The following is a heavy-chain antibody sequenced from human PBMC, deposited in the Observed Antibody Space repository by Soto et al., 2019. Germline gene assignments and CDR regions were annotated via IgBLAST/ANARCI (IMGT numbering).Heavy chain of an antibody. CDR2: ISYDGSNK. CDR3: XXXXXXXXXXXXXSMDV. J-gene: IGHJ6*02. CDR1: GFTFSSYA. Sequence: QVQLVESGGGVVQPGRSLRLSCAASGFTFSSYAMHWVRQAPGKGLXXXAFISYDGSNKYYADSVKGRFTISRDNSKXXXXXXXXXXXXXXXXXXXXXXXXXXXXXXXXXSMDVWGQGTTVTVSS. V-gene: IGHV3-30-3*01.